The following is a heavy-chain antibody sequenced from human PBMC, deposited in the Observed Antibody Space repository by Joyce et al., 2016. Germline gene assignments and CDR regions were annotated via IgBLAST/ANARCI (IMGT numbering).Heavy chain of an antibody. CDR3: ARLRQTGNINDY. J-gene: IGHJ4*02. V-gene: IGHV1-69*06. CDR2: ITPIFATA. D-gene: IGHD1-14*01. Sequence: QMQLVQSGAEVKKPGSSVKVSCKALGGNRSGYAVSWVRQAPGQGLEWMGGITPIFATAKYAQKFQARVTITADKSTNTAYMELSSLRYEDTAIYYCARLRQTGNINDYWGQGTLVTVSS. CDR1: GGNRSGYA.